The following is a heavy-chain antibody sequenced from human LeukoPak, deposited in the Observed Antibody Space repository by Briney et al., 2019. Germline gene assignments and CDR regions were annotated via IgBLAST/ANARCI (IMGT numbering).Heavy chain of an antibody. V-gene: IGHV3-30*18. CDR2: ISYDGSNK. D-gene: IGHD2-21*01. CDR1: GFTFSDYY. J-gene: IGHJ3*02. CDR3: AKDAHYSADAFDI. Sequence: GGSLRLSCAASGFTFSDYYMTWIRQAPGKGLEWVAVISYDGSNKYYADSVKGRFTISRDNSKNTLYLQMNSLRAEDTAVYYCAKDAHYSADAFDIWGQGTMVTVSS.